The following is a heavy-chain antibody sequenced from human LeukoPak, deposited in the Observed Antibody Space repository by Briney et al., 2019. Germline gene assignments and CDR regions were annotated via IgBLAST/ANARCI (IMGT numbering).Heavy chain of an antibody. D-gene: IGHD3-22*01. V-gene: IGHV4-4*09. CDR3: ARRSDSWFDP. CDR1: GGSISSYY. J-gene: IGHJ5*02. CDR2: IYTSGST. Sequence: SETLSLTRTVSGGSISSYYWRWIRQPPGKGLEWIGYIYTSGSTNYNPSLTSRVTISVDTSKNQFSLKLSSVTAADTAVYYCARRSDSWFDPWGQGTLVTVSS.